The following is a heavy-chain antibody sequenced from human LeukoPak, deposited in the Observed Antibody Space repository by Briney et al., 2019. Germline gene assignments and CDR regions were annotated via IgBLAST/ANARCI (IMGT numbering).Heavy chain of an antibody. V-gene: IGHV4-59*08. CDR2: FYYSRSA. Sequence: SETLSLTCTVSGGSLSSYYWNWIRQPPGKGLEWIGYFYYSRSANYNPSLKSRVTISVDTSKNQFSLKLSSVTAADTATYYCASSSPAKYWYFDLWGRGTLVTVSS. J-gene: IGHJ2*01. CDR3: ASSSPAKYWYFDL. CDR1: GGSLSSYY.